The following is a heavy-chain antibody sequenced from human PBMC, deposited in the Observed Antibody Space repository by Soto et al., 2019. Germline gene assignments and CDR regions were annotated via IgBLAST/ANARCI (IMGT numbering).Heavy chain of an antibody. V-gene: IGHV3-43*01. CDR3: AKGAGAGDFDY. CDR2: ITWDGGAT. D-gene: IGHD3-10*01. CDR1: GFTFDDYS. J-gene: IGHJ4*02. Sequence: EVQLVESGGLVVKPGGSLRLSCAASGFTFDDYSMHWVRHVPRKGLEWVALITWDGGATYYADSVKGRFTISRDNGRKYLYLQMDSLTTEDTALYYCAKGAGAGDFDYWGQGTLVTVAS.